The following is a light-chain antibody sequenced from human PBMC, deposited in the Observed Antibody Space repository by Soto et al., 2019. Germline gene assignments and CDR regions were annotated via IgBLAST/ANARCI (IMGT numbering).Light chain of an antibody. V-gene: IGKV1-9*01. Sequence: IQLTQSPSSLSASVGDRVTITCRASQGINKFLAWYQQRPGKAPQLLVYGASTLLSGVPSRFSGSVSCTDFTFTISSLQPEDFATYYCQQLTTFRFTFGQWTKLDIK. CDR3: QQLTTFRFT. CDR2: GAS. CDR1: QGINKF. J-gene: IGKJ2*01.